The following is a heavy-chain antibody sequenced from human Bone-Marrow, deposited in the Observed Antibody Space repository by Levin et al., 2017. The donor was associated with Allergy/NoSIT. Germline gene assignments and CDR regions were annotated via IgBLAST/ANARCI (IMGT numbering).Heavy chain of an antibody. CDR3: ARVATNRFFELLPAGI. CDR2: IYHSGDT. D-gene: IGHD3-3*01. J-gene: IGHJ6*04. Sequence: PSQTLSLTCAVSCVSIDTPNWWSWVRQPPGKGLEWIGEIYHSGDTKYNPSLKSRVTLSVDKSKNQFSLNLTSVTAADTATYFCARVATNRFFELLPAGIWGKGTTVTVSS. CDR1: CVSIDTPNW. V-gene: IGHV4-4*02.